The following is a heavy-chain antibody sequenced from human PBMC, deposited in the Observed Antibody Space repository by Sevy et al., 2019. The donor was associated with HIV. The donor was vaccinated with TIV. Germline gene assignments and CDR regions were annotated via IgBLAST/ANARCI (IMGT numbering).Heavy chain of an antibody. V-gene: IGHV3-30*18. CDR1: GFTFSSYG. J-gene: IGHJ4*02. CDR3: AKGGLSARPRDCFDY. Sequence: GGSLRLSCAASGFTFSSYGMHWVRQAPGKGLEWVAVISYDGSNKYYADSVKGRFTISRDNSKNTLYLQMNSLRAEDTAVYYCAKGGLSARPRDCFDYWGQGTLVTVSS. D-gene: IGHD6-6*01. CDR2: ISYDGSNK.